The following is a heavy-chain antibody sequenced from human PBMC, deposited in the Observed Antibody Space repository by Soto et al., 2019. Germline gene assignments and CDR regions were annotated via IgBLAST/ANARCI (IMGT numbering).Heavy chain of an antibody. D-gene: IGHD3-3*01. V-gene: IGHV3-33*01. CDR2: IWYDGSNK. Sequence: QVQLVESGGGVVQPGRSLRLSCAASGFTFSSYGMHWVRQAPGKGLEWVAVIWYDGSNKYYADSVKGRFTISRDNSKNXLYLQMNSLRAEDTAVYYCARDLTIFGVVQEMLDPWGQGTLVTVSS. CDR3: ARDLTIFGVVQEMLDP. J-gene: IGHJ5*02. CDR1: GFTFSSYG.